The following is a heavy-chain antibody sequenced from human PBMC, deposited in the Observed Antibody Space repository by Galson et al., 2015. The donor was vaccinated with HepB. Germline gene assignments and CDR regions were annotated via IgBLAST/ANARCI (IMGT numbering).Heavy chain of an antibody. V-gene: IGHV3-20*01. J-gene: IGHJ3*02. CDR1: GFTFDDYG. D-gene: IGHD2-2*03. CDR3: ARVGIVVVPAAKSGDAFDI. CDR2: INWNGGST. Sequence: SLRLSCAASGFTFDDYGMSWVRQAPGKGLEWVSGINWNGGSTGYADSVKGRFTISRDNAKNSLYLQMNSLRAEDTALYHCARVGIVVVPAAKSGDAFDIWGQGTMVTVSS.